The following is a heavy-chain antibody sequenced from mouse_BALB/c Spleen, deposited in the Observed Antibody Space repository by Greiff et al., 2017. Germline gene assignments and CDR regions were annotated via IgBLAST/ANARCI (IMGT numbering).Heavy chain of an antibody. CDR3: ARDGNYPFDY. J-gene: IGHJ2*01. V-gene: IGHV1-77*01. CDR1: GYTFTDYV. D-gene: IGHD2-1*01. CDR2: IYPGSGST. Sequence: VMLVESGPELVKPGASVKMSCKASGYTFTDYVISWVKQRTGQGLEWIGEIYPGSGSTYYNEKFKGKATLTADKSSNTAYMQLSSLTSEDSAVYFCARDGNYPFDYWGQGTTLTVSS.